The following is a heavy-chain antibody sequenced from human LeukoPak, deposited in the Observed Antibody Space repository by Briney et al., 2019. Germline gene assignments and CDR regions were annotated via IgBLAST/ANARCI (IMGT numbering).Heavy chain of an antibody. V-gene: IGHV1-2*02. CDR1: GYTFTGYY. J-gene: IGHJ4*02. CDR2: INPNSGGT. CDR3: ARGYSSGWYPEPKNFDY. Sequence: GGSVKVSCTASGYTFTGYYMHWVRQAPGQGLEWMGWINPNSGGTNYAQKFQGRVTMTRDTSISTAYMELSRLRSDDTAVYYCARGYSSGWYPEPKNFDYWGQGTLVTVSS. D-gene: IGHD6-19*01.